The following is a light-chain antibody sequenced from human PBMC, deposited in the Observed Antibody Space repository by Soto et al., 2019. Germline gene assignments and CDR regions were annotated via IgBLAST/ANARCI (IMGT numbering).Light chain of an antibody. CDR2: SAS. J-gene: IGKJ1*01. CDR3: QQTYSTPPT. CDR1: QNIRHF. Sequence: DIQMTQSASSLSASLGDRVSIPCRASQNIRHFLNWYQQKPGKAPELLIFSASSLQSGVPSRFSGSGSGTDFTLTIGSLQREDFATYFCQQTYSTPPTFGQGTRVEI. V-gene: IGKV1-39*01.